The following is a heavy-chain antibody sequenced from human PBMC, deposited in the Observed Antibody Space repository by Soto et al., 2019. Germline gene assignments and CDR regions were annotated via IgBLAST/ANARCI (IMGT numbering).Heavy chain of an antibody. Sequence: GESLKISCKGSGYDFISYWIGWVRQTPGEGLEWMGIIYPGDSDTRYSPSFQGQVTISVGKSISTAYLRWSSLKASDTAMYYCARRSRDCFSTSCPTYFFDYWGQGTLVTVSS. CDR2: IYPGDSDT. J-gene: IGHJ4*02. CDR1: GYDFISYW. V-gene: IGHV5-51*01. D-gene: IGHD2-2*01. CDR3: ARRSRDCFSTSCPTYFFDY.